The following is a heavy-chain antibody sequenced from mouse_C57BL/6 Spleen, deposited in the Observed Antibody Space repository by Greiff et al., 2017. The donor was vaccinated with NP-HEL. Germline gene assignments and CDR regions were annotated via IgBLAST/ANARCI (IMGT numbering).Heavy chain of an antibody. Sequence: QVQLQQPGAELVMPGASVKLSCKASGYTFTSYWMHWVKQRPGQGLEWIGEIDPSDSYTNYNQKFKGKSTLTVDKSSSTAYMQLSSLTSEDSAVYDCARRTTVVSWYFDVWGTGTTVTVSS. J-gene: IGHJ1*03. CDR3: ARRTTVVSWYFDV. D-gene: IGHD1-1*01. CDR2: IDPSDSYT. CDR1: GYTFTSYW. V-gene: IGHV1-69*01.